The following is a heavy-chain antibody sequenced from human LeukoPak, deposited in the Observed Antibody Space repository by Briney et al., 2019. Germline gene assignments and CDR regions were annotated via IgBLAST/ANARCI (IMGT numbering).Heavy chain of an antibody. J-gene: IGHJ4*02. CDR2: IKSDGSTT. Sequence: PGGSLRLSCAASGFTFSSYWMHWVRQAPGKGLVWVSRIKSDGSTTSYADSVKGRFTISRDNAKNSLYLQMNSLRAEDTAVYYCARSPPYNWNDEYYFDYWGQGTLVTVSS. D-gene: IGHD1-1*01. CDR3: ARSPPYNWNDEYYFDY. V-gene: IGHV3-74*01. CDR1: GFTFSSYW.